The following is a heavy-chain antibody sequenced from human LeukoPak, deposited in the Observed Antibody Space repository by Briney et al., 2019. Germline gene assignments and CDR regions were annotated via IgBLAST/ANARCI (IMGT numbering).Heavy chain of an antibody. CDR2: IYYSGST. V-gene: IGHV4-30-4*01. Sequence: SQTLSLTCTVSGGSISSGDYYWRWIRQPPGKGLEWIGYIYYSGSTYYNPSLKSRVTISVDTSKNQFSLKLSSVTAADTAVYYCASHPIQLWLGVDYWGQGTLVTVSS. D-gene: IGHD5-18*01. J-gene: IGHJ4*02. CDR3: ASHPIQLWLGVDY. CDR1: GGSISSGDYY.